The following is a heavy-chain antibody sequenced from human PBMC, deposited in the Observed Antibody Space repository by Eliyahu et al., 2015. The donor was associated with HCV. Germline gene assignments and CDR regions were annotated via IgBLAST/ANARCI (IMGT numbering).Heavy chain of an antibody. D-gene: IGHD3-10*01. CDR2: MNPSGGST. CDR3: ARGGGDYGSASYYFDY. V-gene: IGHV1-46*01. Sequence: QVQLVQSGAEVKKPGASVKVSCKASGYXFTSYYMHWVRQXPGQGIEWMGIMNPSGGSTSYAQKFQGRVTMTRDTSTSTVYMELSSLRSEDTAVYYCARGGGDYGSASYYFDYWGQGTLVTVSS. J-gene: IGHJ4*02. CDR1: GYXFTSYY.